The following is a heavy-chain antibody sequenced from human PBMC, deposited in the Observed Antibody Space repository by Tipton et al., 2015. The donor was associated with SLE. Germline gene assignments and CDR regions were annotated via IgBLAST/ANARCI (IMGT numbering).Heavy chain of an antibody. CDR3: ARYSDNGVDY. D-gene: IGHD5-18*01. CDR1: GGSISSGSYY. Sequence: TLSLTCTVSGGSISSGSYYWSWIRQPAGKGLEWIGRIYTSGSTNYNPSLKSRVTMSLDTSKNQFSLKLSSVTAADTAVYYCARYSDNGVDYWGQGTLVTVSS. J-gene: IGHJ4*02. CDR2: IYTSGST. V-gene: IGHV4-61*02.